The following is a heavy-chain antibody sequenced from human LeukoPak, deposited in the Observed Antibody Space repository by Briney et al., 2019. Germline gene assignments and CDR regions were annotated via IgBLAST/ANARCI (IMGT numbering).Heavy chain of an antibody. V-gene: IGHV5-51*01. Sequence: GESLKISCKGSGYSFTSYWIGWVRQMPGKGLEWMGIIYPGDSDTRYSPSFQGQVTISADKSISTAYLQWSSLKASDTAMYYCARSPGIWSGYSNYSDYWGQGTLVTVSS. CDR2: IYPGDSDT. CDR3: ARSPGIWSGYSNYSDY. J-gene: IGHJ4*02. CDR1: GYSFTSYW. D-gene: IGHD3-3*01.